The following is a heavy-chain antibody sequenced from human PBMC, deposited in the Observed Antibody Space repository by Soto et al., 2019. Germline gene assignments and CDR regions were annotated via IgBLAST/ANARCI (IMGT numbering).Heavy chain of an antibody. CDR3: ARGRGSGIYYVDCSTPGGYYFRF. J-gene: IGHJ4*02. CDR2: MNPNSGNT. V-gene: IGHV1-8*01. CDR1: GYTFTSYD. D-gene: IGHD3-10*01. Sequence: GASVKVSCKASGYTFTSYDINWVRQATGQGLEWMGWMNPNSGNTGYAQKFQGRVTMTRNTSISTAYMELSSLRSEDTAVYYCARGRGSGIYYVDCSTPGGYYFRFWGQGTRDTVST.